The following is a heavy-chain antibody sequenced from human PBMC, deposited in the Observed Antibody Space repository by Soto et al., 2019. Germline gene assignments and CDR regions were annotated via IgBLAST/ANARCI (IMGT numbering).Heavy chain of an antibody. J-gene: IGHJ5*02. CDR1: GFTFSSFA. D-gene: IGHD2-2*01. V-gene: IGHV3-23*01. CDR3: ASGLVGYCSSSSCHAYRFDP. CDR2: ITGSGDAT. Sequence: EVQLLESGGGLVQPGGSLRLSCAASGFTFSSFAMSWVRQAPGKGLEWVSAITGSGDATFYADSVRGRFTISRDNSKNTLYLQMNSLGAEGTALYYCASGLVGYCSSSSCHAYRFDPWGQGTLVTVSS.